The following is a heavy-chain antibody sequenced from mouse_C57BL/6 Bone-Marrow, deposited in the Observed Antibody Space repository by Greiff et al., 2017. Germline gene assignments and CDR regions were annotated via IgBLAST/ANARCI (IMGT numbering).Heavy chain of an antibody. CDR2: IYPRSGNT. J-gene: IGHJ1*03. D-gene: IGHD1-1*01. V-gene: IGHV1-81*01. Sequence: QVQLKQSGAELARPGASVKLSCKASGYTFTSYGISWVKQRTGQGLEWIGEIYPRSGNTYYNEKFKGKATLTADKSSSTAYMELRSLTSEDSAVYFCGGSYWYFDVWGTGTTVTVSS. CDR1: GYTFTSYG. CDR3: GGSYWYFDV.